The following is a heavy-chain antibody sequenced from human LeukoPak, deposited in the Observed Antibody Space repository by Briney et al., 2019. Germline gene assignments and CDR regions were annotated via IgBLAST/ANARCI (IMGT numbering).Heavy chain of an antibody. CDR2: INPTSGYT. D-gene: IGHD4-17*01. J-gene: IGHJ4*02. CDR1: GFTFSDYY. Sequence: GGSLRLSCAASGFTFSDYYMSWVRQAPGKGLEWLSYINPTSGYTPYADSVRGRFTISGDNAKNSLYLQMNSLRAEDTAVYYCARTAYGDFFDYWGQGTLVTVSS. CDR3: ARTAYGDFFDY. V-gene: IGHV3-11*03.